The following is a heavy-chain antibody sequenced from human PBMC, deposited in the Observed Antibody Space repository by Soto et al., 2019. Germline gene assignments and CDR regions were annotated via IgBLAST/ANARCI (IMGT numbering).Heavy chain of an antibody. CDR2: IYYSGST. D-gene: IGHD6-13*01. Sequence: PSETLSLTGTVSGGSISSSSYYWGFIRHPPWTGLECIGSIYYSGSTYYNPSLKSRVTISVDTSKNQFSLKLSSVTAADTAVYYCAREHGRGRSWYGRSYYYGMDVWGPGTTVTVSS. J-gene: IGHJ6*02. CDR3: AREHGRGRSWYGRSYYYGMDV. V-gene: IGHV4-39*02. CDR1: GGSISSSSYY.